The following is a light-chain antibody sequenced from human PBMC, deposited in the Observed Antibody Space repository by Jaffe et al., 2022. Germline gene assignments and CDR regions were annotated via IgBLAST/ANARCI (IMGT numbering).Light chain of an antibody. Sequence: QSALTQPASVSGSPGQSITISCTGSSSDVGGYNYVSWYQQHSGKAPKVMIYEVSNRPSGVSNRFSGSKSGNTASLTISGLQAEDEADYYCSSYTNSGTWVFGGGTKLTVL. J-gene: IGLJ3*02. V-gene: IGLV2-14*01. CDR2: EVS. CDR1: SSDVGGYNY. CDR3: SSYTNSGTWV.